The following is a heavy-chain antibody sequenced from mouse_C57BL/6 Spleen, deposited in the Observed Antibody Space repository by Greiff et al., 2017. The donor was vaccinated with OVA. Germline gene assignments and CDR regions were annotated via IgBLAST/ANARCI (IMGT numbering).Heavy chain of an antibody. CDR1: GYSITSGYY. D-gene: IGHD2-1*01. CDR3: ARGDGNYGFDY. V-gene: IGHV3-6*01. J-gene: IGHJ2*01. Sequence: ESGPGLVKPSQSLSLTCSVTGYSITSGYYWNWIRQFPGNKLEWMGYISYDGSNNYNPSLKNRISITRDTSKNQFFLKLNSVTTEDTATYYCARGDGNYGFDYWGQGTTLTVSS. CDR2: ISYDGSN.